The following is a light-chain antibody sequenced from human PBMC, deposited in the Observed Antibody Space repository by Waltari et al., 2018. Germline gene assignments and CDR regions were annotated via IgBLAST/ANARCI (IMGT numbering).Light chain of an antibody. CDR1: ESVRGNF. J-gene: IGKJ1*01. CDR3: QQYGNSPRT. Sequence: ETVLTQSPGTLSLSPGDRATLSCRASESVRGNFLAWYQQKPGQAPRLLGFGASSRATGIPDRITGSGSGADFTLTISRLEPEDFAVFYCQQYGNSPRTFGQGTKVEMK. CDR2: GAS. V-gene: IGKV3-20*01.